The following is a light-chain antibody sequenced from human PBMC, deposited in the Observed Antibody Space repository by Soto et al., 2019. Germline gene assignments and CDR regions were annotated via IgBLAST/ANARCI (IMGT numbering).Light chain of an antibody. J-gene: IGLJ3*02. CDR3: GADHGSGSNFVEWV. CDR2: VGTGGIVG. Sequence: QLVLTQPPSASASLGASVTLTCTLSSGYSNYKVDSYQQRPGKGPRFVMRVGTGGIVGSKGDGIPDRFSVLGSGLNRYLTIKNIQEEDESDYHCGADHGSGSNFVEWVFGGGTKLTVL. V-gene: IGLV9-49*01. CDR1: SGYSNYK.